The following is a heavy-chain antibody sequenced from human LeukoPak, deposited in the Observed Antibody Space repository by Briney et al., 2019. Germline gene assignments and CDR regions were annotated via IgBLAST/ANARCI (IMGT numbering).Heavy chain of an antibody. Sequence: SETLSLTCTVSGGSISSSSYYWGWIRQPPGKGLEWIGSIYYSGSTYYNPSHKSRVTISVDTSKNQFSLKLSSVTAADTAVYYCARERWGVVLAAASIDSWGQGTLVIVSS. CDR3: ARERWGVVLAAASIDS. CDR2: IYYSGST. D-gene: IGHD2-2*01. J-gene: IGHJ4*02. CDR1: GGSISSSSYY. V-gene: IGHV4-39*02.